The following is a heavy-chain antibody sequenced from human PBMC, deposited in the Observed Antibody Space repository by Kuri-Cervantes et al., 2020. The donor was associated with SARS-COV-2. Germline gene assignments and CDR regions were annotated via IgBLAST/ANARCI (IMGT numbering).Heavy chain of an antibody. Sequence: LRLSCTVSGGSISSSSYYWSWIRQPPGKGLEWIGYIYYSGSTYYNPSLKSRVTISVDTSKNQFSLKLSSVTAADTAVYYCARGAPIVVVPAAKGDDAFDIWGQGTMVTVSS. V-gene: IGHV4-30-4*08. CDR1: GGSISSSSYY. CDR3: ARGAPIVVVPAAKGDDAFDI. CDR2: IYYSGST. D-gene: IGHD2-2*01. J-gene: IGHJ3*02.